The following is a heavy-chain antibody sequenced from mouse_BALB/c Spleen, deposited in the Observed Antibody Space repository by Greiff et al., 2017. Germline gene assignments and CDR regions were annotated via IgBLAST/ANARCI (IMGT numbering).Heavy chain of an antibody. CDR3: ARYSPEGVDY. V-gene: IGHV1-80*01. J-gene: IGHJ2*01. CDR1: GYAFSSYW. Sequence: QVQLKQSGAELVRPGSSVKISCKASGYAFSSYWMNWVKQRPGQGLEWIGQIYPGDGDTNYNGKFKGKATLTADKSSSTAYMQLSSLTSEDSAVYFCARYSPEGVDYWGQGTTLTVSS. CDR2: IYPGDGDT.